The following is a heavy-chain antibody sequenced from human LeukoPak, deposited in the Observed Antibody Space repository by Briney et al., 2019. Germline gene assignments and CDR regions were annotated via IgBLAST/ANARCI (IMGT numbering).Heavy chain of an antibody. CDR1: GFTFSSYG. V-gene: IGHV3-30*02. J-gene: IGHJ6*03. CDR3: ASQQSFHYYYMDV. CDR2: IRYDGSNK. D-gene: IGHD2/OR15-2a*01. Sequence: GGSLRLSCAASGFTFSSYGMHWVRQAPGKGLEWVAFIRYDGSNKYYADSVKGRFTISRDNAKNTLYLQMNSLRAEDTAVYYCASQQSFHYYYMDVWGKGTTVTVSS.